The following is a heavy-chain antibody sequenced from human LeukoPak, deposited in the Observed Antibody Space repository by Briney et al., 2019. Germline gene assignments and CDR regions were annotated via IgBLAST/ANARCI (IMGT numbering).Heavy chain of an antibody. CDR2: ISGSGGST. V-gene: IGHV3-23*01. J-gene: IGHJ4*02. Sequence: GGSLRLSCAASGFSFTTHAMGWVRQAPGKGLEWVSHISGSGGSTKYSGSVKGRFTISRDNSKNTLYLQINNLGADDTAVYYCAKDQDPHSYGSGSYAPFDYWGQGTLVTVSS. CDR1: GFSFTTHA. D-gene: IGHD3-10*01. CDR3: AKDQDPHSYGSGSYAPFDY.